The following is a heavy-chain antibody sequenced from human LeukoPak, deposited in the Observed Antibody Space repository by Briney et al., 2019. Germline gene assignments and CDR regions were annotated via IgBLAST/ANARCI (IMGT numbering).Heavy chain of an antibody. CDR1: GYTFIDYH. D-gene: IGHD6-13*01. Sequence: ASVKVSCKASGYTFIDYHIHWVRQAPGQGLEWMGWINPNSRDTNYAQKFHGRVTMTTDTSISTAYMELSGLASDDTAVYYCARGNRLYTSSWSSLAFDIWGQGTMVTVSS. CDR2: INPNSRDT. J-gene: IGHJ3*02. V-gene: IGHV1-2*02. CDR3: ARGNRLYTSSWSSLAFDI.